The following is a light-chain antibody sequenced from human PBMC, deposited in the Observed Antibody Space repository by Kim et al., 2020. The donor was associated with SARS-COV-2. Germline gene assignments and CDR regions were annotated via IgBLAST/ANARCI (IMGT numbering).Light chain of an antibody. J-gene: IGLJ1*01. Sequence: GQRVTIPCSGRSSNIGSNTVNWYQQLPGMAPKLLMFSNNQRPSGVPDRFSGSKSGTSASLAISGLQSEDEADYYCAVWDDSLNGHVFGTGTQLTVL. CDR1: SSNIGSNT. CDR2: SNN. CDR3: AVWDDSLNGHV. V-gene: IGLV1-44*01.